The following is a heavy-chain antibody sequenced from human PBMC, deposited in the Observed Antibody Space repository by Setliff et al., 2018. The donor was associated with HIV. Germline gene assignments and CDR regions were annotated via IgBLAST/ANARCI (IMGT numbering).Heavy chain of an antibody. CDR2: ISFDGNNK. D-gene: IGHD2-15*01. J-gene: IGHJ3*01. Sequence: PGGSLRLSCAASGFPFYNYAMHWVRQAPGKGLEWVAVISFDGNNKHSADSVKGRFTISRDNSKNTLFLQMNSLRAEDTAVYYCAKDRGVVGWGQGTMVTVSS. CDR3: AKDRGVVG. CDR1: GFPFYNYA. V-gene: IGHV3-30*04.